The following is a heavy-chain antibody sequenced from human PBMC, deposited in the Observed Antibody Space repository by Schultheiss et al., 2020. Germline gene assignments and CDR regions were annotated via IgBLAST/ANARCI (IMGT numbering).Heavy chain of an antibody. J-gene: IGHJ6*03. D-gene: IGHD3-3*01. Sequence: GGSLRLSCAASGFTFSSYSMNWVRQAPGKGLEWVSYISSSSSTIYYADSVKGRFTISRDNAKNSLYLQMNSLRDEDTAVYYCARGTPVLRFLEWLLYRMTTGYYYYMDVWGKGTTVTVSS. CDR3: ARGTPVLRFLEWLLYRMTTGYYYYMDV. CDR2: ISSSSSTI. CDR1: GFTFSSYS. V-gene: IGHV3-48*02.